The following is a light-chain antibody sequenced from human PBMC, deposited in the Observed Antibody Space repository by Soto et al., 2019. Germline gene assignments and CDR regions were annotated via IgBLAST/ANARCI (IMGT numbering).Light chain of an antibody. Sequence: QSVLTQAPSTSGTPGQRVTISCSGSNSNIGSSSVNWYRQVPGTAPELLIYTTNERPSGVPDRFSGSKSGTSASLAISGLQAEDDADYYCAAWDDSLNGYVSARGTKVPVL. CDR1: NSNIGSSS. V-gene: IGLV1-44*01. CDR3: AAWDDSLNGYV. J-gene: IGLJ6*01. CDR2: TTN.